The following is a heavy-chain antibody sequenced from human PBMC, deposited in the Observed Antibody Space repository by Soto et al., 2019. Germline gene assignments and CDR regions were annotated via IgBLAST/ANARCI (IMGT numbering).Heavy chain of an antibody. J-gene: IGHJ6*02. CDR3: ARANPFYYGMDV. Sequence: QVQLVQSGAEVKKPGSSVKVSCKASGGTFSSYTIRWVRQAPGQGLEWMGRIIPILGIANYAQKFQGRVTITADQSTSTAYMELSSLRSEDTAVYYCARANPFYYGMDVWGQGTTVTVSS. CDR2: IIPILGIA. CDR1: GGTFSSYT. V-gene: IGHV1-69*02.